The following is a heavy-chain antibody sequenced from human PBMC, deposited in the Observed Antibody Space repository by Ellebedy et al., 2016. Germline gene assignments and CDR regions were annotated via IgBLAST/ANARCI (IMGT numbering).Heavy chain of an antibody. D-gene: IGHD3-10*01. J-gene: IGHJ4*02. CDR1: GGSFSGYY. CDR3: ARGRRITMVRGVTDY. CDR2: INHSGST. Sequence: SETLSLTCAVYGGSFSGYYWSWIRQPPGKGLEWIGEINHSGSTNYNPSLKSRVTISVDTSKTQFSLKLSSVTAADTAVYYCARGRRITMVRGVTDYWGQGTLVTVSS. V-gene: IGHV4-34*01.